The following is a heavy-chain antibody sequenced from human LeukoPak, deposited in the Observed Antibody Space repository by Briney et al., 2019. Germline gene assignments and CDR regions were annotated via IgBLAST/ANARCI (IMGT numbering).Heavy chain of an antibody. CDR2: ISWNSGSI. Sequence: GGSLRLSCAASGFTFDDYAMHWVRHAPGKGLEWVSGISWNSGSIVYADSVKARFTTSRDNAKNSLYLQMNSLRAEDTAVYYCARDSYERYMITLTYYYYMDVWGKGTTVTVSS. D-gene: IGHD3-16*01. CDR1: GFTFDDYA. CDR3: ARDSYERYMITLTYYYYMDV. J-gene: IGHJ6*03. V-gene: IGHV3-9*01.